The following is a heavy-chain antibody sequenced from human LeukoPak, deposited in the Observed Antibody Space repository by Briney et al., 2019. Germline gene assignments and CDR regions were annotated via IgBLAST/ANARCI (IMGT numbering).Heavy chain of an antibody. CDR3: AALKGATYYDFWSGPRGAFDI. D-gene: IGHD3-3*01. V-gene: IGHV1-18*01. Sequence: GASVKVSCKASGYTFTSYGISWVRQAPGQGLEWMGWISAYNGNTNYAQKLQGRVTMTTDTSTSTAYMELRSLRSDDTAVYYCAALKGATYYDFWSGPRGAFDIWGQGTMVTVSS. CDR2: ISAYNGNT. J-gene: IGHJ3*02. CDR1: GYTFTSYG.